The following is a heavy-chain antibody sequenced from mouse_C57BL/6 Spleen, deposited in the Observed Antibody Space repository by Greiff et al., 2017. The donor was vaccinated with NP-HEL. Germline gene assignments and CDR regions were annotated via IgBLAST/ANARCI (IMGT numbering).Heavy chain of an antibody. CDR1: GFTFSNYW. J-gene: IGHJ3*01. D-gene: IGHD1-1*01. CDR2: IRLKSDNYAT. Sequence: EVKLQESGGGLVQPGGSMKLSCVASGFTFSNYWMNWVRQSPEKGLEWVAQIRLKSDNYATHYAESVKGRFTISRDDSKSSVYLQMNNLRAEDTGLSYCTVFYSSYSHFAYSVQRPLVPVS. V-gene: IGHV6-3*01. CDR3: TVFYSSYSHFAY.